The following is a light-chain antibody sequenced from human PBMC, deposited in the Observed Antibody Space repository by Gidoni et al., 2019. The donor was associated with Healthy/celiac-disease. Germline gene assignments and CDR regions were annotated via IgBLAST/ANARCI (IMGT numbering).Light chain of an antibody. V-gene: IGLV3-21*04. CDR3: QVWDSSSYPFYV. CDR1: NIGSKS. Sequence: SYLLTQPPSVSVAPGKTARITCGGNNIGSKSVHWYQQKPGQAPVLVIYYDSDRPSGIPERFSGSNSGNTATLTISRVEAGDEADYYCQVWDSSSYPFYVFGTGTKVTVL. J-gene: IGLJ1*01. CDR2: YDS.